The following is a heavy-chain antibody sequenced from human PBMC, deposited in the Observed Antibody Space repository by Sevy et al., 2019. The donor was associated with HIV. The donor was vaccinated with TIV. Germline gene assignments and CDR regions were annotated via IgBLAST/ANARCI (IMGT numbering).Heavy chain of an antibody. CDR1: GFTFSSYG. CDR3: AKDRGSAAAGMGMAAEYFQH. Sequence: GGSLRLSCAASGFTFSSYGMHWVRQAPGKGLEWVAVISYDGSNKYYADSVKGRFTISRDNSKNTLYLQMNSLRAEDTAVYYCAKDRGSAAAGMGMAAEYFQHWGQGTLVTVSS. V-gene: IGHV3-30*18. D-gene: IGHD6-13*01. J-gene: IGHJ1*01. CDR2: ISYDGSNK.